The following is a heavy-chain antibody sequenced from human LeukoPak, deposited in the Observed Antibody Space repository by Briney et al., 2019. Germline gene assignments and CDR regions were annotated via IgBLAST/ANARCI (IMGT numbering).Heavy chain of an antibody. CDR2: IYYSGST. D-gene: IGHD3/OR15-3a*01. CDR1: GGSISSYY. J-gene: IGHJ3*02. CDR3: ARDASSWTGYPSGAFGI. V-gene: IGHV4-59*01. Sequence: SETLSLTCTVSGGSISSYYWSWIRQPPGKGLEWIGYIYYSGSTNYNPSLKSRVTISVDTSKNQFSLKLSSVTAADTAVYYCARDASSWTGYPSGAFGIWGQGTMVTVSS.